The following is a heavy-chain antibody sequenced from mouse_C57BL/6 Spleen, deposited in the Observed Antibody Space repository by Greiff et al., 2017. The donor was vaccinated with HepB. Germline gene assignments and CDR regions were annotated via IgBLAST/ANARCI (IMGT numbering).Heavy chain of an antibody. CDR3: ARRSGEGYFDV. D-gene: IGHD1-3*01. J-gene: IGHJ1*03. V-gene: IGHV1-81*01. CDR2: IYPRSGNT. CDR1: GYTFTSYG. Sequence: QVQLQQSGAELARPGTSVKLSCKASGYTFTSYGISWVKQRTGQGLEWIGEIYPRSGNTYYNEKFKGKATLTADKSSSTAYMELRSLTSEDSAVYFCARRSGEGYFDVWGTGTTVTVSS.